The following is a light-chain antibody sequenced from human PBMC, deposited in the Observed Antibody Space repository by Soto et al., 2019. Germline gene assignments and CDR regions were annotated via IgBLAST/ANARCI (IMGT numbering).Light chain of an antibody. CDR2: TAS. CDR3: QEYNNYWT. CDR1: QDIAIY. V-gene: IGKV1-16*01. J-gene: IGKJ1*01. Sequence: DIQMTQSPSSVSASVGDRVTITCRASQDIAIYLAWYQQKPGEAPKLLIYTASTLESGVPSRFSASGSGTEFTLTISSLHPDDFATYYCQEYNNYWTFGQGTKVDIK.